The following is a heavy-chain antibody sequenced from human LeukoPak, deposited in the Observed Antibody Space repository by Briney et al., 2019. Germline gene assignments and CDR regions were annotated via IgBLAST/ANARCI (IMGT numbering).Heavy chain of an antibody. CDR3: ARDRKARLDDAFDI. CDR2: ISGYNGNT. V-gene: IGHV1-18*01. CDR1: GYTFTRYG. J-gene: IGHJ3*02. Sequence: ASVKVSCKASGYTFTRYGISWVRQAPGQGLEWMGWISGYNGNTKYAQKFQGRVTMTTDTSTSIAYMELRSLRSDDTAVYYCARDRKARLDDAFDIWGQGTMVTVSS.